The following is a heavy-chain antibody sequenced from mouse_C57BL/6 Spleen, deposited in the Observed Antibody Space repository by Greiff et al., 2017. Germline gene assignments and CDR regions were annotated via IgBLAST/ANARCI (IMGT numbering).Heavy chain of an antibody. V-gene: IGHV5-4*01. CDR3: ARDGGDRYWYFDV. D-gene: IGHD3-3*01. J-gene: IGHJ1*03. CDR2: ISDGGSYT. Sequence: EVKLQESGGGLVKPGGSLTLSCAASGFTFSSYAMSWVRQTPEKRLEWVATISDGGSYTYYPDNVKGRFTISRDNAKNNLYLQMSHLKSEDTAMYYCARDGGDRYWYFDVWGTGTTVTVSS. CDR1: GFTFSSYA.